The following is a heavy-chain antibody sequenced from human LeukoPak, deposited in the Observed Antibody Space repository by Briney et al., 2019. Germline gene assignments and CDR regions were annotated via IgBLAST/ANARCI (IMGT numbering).Heavy chain of an antibody. D-gene: IGHD5-18*01. V-gene: IGHV3-74*01. CDR1: GFTLNFW. Sequence: GGSLRLSCAASGFTLNFWMHWVRQAPGKGMVWVSRINSDGRSISYADSVKGRFTISRDNAKNTLYLQINSLRAEDTAVYYCAREYQVTARFDPWGQGTLVTVSS. J-gene: IGHJ5*02. CDR3: AREYQVTARFDP. CDR2: INSDGRSI.